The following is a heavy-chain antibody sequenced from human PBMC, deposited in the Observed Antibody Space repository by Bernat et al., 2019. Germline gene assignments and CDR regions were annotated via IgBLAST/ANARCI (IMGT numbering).Heavy chain of an antibody. CDR1: GFTFSSYS. CDR3: ETLPDFWSGYYGFDY. Sequence: EVQLVESGGGLVKPGGSLRLSCAASGFTFSSYSMNWVRQAPGKGLEWVSSISSSSSYIYYADSVKGRFTISRDNAKNSLYLQMNSLRAEDTAVYYCETLPDFWSGYYGFDYWGQGTLVTVSS. D-gene: IGHD3-3*01. CDR2: ISSSSSYI. J-gene: IGHJ4*02. V-gene: IGHV3-21*01.